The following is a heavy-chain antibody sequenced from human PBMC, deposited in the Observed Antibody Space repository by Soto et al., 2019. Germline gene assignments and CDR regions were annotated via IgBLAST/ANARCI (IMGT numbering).Heavy chain of an antibody. Sequence: PSETLSLTCSVSGGSISSGDYYWNWIRQSPGKGLEWIGSIFYTGKTHYNPSLKSRLTISVDASKNEFSLRLSSVTAADTALHYCARTEDGYNTNFEYWGQGALVTVSS. CDR3: ARTEDGYNTNFEY. V-gene: IGHV4-30-4*01. CDR1: GGSISSGDYY. J-gene: IGHJ4*02. CDR2: IFYTGKT. D-gene: IGHD5-18*01.